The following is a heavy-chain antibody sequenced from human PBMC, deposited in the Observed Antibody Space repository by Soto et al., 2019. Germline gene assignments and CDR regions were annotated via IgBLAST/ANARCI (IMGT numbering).Heavy chain of an antibody. J-gene: IGHJ4*02. Sequence: GGSLRLSCAASGFTFSSYGMHWVRQAPGKGLEWVAVISYDGSNKYYADSVKGRFTISRDNSKNTLYLQMNSLRAEDTAVYYCAKYGDYGDLYFDYWGQGTLVTGSS. D-gene: IGHD4-17*01. CDR3: AKYGDYGDLYFDY. V-gene: IGHV3-30*18. CDR1: GFTFSSYG. CDR2: ISYDGSNK.